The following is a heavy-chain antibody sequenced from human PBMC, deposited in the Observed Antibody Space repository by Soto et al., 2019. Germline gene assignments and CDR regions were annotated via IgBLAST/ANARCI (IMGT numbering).Heavy chain of an antibody. V-gene: IGHV3-48*03. CDR2: ISSSGTTT. D-gene: IGHD6-13*01. Sequence: PGGSLRLSCVASEFTFSNYEMNWVRQAPGKGLEWVSYISSSGTTTYYTDSVKGRFTISRDNAKKSLYLQMNSLRAEDTAVYYCVRFGGAAAGPGDYWGQGTLVTVSS. J-gene: IGHJ4*02. CDR3: VRFGGAAAGPGDY. CDR1: EFTFSNYE.